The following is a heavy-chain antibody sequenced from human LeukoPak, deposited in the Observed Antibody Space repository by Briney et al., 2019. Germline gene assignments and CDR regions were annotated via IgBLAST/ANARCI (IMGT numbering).Heavy chain of an antibody. J-gene: IGHJ4*02. D-gene: IGHD4-17*01. V-gene: IGHV3-30*02. CDR2: ILFDGRNK. CDR3: AKEIWPTVTTPGHTHFDY. CDR1: GFTFSTYG. Sequence: PGESLRLSCAASGFTFSTYGMHWVRQAPGKGLGWVAFILFDGRNKYYADSVKGRFTISRDNSKNTLCLQMNSLRAEDTAVYYCAKEIWPTVTTPGHTHFDYWGQGTLVTVSS.